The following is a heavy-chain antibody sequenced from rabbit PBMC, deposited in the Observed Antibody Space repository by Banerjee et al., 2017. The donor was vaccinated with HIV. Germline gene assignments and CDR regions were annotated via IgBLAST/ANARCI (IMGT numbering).Heavy chain of an antibody. J-gene: IGHJ4*01. Sequence: QEQLEESGGDLVKPGASLTLTCTASGFSFTNKYVMCWVRQAPGKGLEWIGTIYTGSDSSYYASWVNGRFTISKTSSTTVTLQMTSLTAADTATYFCARQLAGAIGYGLWGPGTLVTVS. CDR3: ARQLAGAIGYGL. CDR2: IYTGSDSS. V-gene: IGHV1S45*01. CDR1: GFSFTNKYV. D-gene: IGHD6-1*01.